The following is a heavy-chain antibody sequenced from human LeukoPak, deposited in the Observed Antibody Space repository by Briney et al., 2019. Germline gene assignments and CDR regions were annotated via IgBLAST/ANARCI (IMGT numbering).Heavy chain of an antibody. Sequence: SVKVSCKASRGTFSSYAISWVRQAPGQGLEWMGGIIPIFGTANYAQKFQGRVTITTDESTSTAYMELSSLRSEDTAVYYCARVRTVAATRVYYYYYYMDVWGKGTTVTVSS. J-gene: IGHJ6*03. CDR2: IIPIFGTA. CDR1: RGTFSSYA. D-gene: IGHD2-15*01. V-gene: IGHV1-69*05. CDR3: ARVRTVAATRVYYYYYYMDV.